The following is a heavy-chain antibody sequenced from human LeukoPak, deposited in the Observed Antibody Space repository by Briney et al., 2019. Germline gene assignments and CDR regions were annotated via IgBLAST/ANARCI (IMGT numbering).Heavy chain of an antibody. D-gene: IGHD3-16*01. CDR1: GFTFSSYE. V-gene: IGHV3-48*03. CDR2: ISSSGSTI. CDR3: ARRGSYNDY. Sequence: GGSLRLSCAASGFTFSSYEMNWVRRAPGKGLEWVPYISSSGSTIYYADSVKGRFTISRDNAKNSLYLQMNSLRAEDTAVYYCARRGSYNDYWGQGTLVTVSS. J-gene: IGHJ4*02.